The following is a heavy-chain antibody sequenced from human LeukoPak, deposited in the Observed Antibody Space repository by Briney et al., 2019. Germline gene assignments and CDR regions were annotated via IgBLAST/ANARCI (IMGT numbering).Heavy chain of an antibody. CDR1: GFTFSIFA. Sequence: GGSLRLSCTASGFTFSIFAMSWVRQAPGKGLEWVSTISGGNTYYADSVKGRFTISRDNSKNTLYLHMNSLRADDTAIYYCAKDEDYGRTHAHYWGQGTLATVSS. CDR3: AKDEDYGRTHAHY. V-gene: IGHV3-23*01. D-gene: IGHD4-17*01. CDR2: ISGGNT. J-gene: IGHJ4*02.